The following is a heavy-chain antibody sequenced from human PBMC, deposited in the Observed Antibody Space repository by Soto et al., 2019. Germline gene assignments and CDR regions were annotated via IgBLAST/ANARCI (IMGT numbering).Heavy chain of an antibody. CDR2: ISDRRGTT. D-gene: IGHD3-22*01. CDR3: ERDTEYYDMSEGFDS. Sequence: PGLSCAASRFAFKNYALTWVRQAPGRGLEWVSTISDRRGTTYYADSVRGRITISRDNSKNTLYLQVSGLRVEDTAVFYCERDTEYYDMSEGFDSWGRGTLVTVYS. J-gene: IGHJ5*01. V-gene: IGHV3-23*01. CDR1: RFAFKNYA.